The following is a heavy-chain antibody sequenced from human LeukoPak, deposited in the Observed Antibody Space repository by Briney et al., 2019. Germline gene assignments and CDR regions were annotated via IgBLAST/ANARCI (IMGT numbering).Heavy chain of an antibody. CDR3: ARELGSTSFRYYYYYYYMDV. CDR1: GGSISSYY. CDR2: IFYSGST. D-gene: IGHD2-2*01. V-gene: IGHV4-59*12. J-gene: IGHJ6*03. Sequence: PSETLSLTCTVSGGSISSYYWSWIRQPPGKGLEWIGYIFYSGSTNYNPSLKSRVTISVDTSKNQFSLKLSSVTAADTAVYYCARELGSTSFRYYYYYYYMDVWGKGTTVTVSS.